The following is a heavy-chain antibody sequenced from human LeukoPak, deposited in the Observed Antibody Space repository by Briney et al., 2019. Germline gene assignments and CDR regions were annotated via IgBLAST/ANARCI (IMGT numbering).Heavy chain of an antibody. V-gene: IGHV3-33*01. CDR1: GISFSSHG. J-gene: IGHJ4*02. CDR3: ARARNDYDSNGFSVLDY. Sequence: GGSLRLSCAASGISFSSHGMHWVRQAPGKGLEWVAVIWYDGSNIYYADSVKGRFTISRDNSKNTLYLQMNSLRAEDTALYYCARARNDYDSNGFSVLDYWGRGTLVTVSS. D-gene: IGHD3-22*01. CDR2: IWYDGSNI.